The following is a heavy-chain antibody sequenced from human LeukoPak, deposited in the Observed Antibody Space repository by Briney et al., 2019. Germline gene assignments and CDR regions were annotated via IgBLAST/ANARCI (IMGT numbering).Heavy chain of an antibody. CDR3: ARQRYSFDQ. V-gene: IGHV4-39*01. Sequence: TSETLSLTCTVSGGSISSSSYYWGWIRQPPGKGLEWIGSIYYSGTTYYNPSLKSRVTISGDTSKNQFSLKLSSVTAADTAVYYCARQRYSFDQWGQGTLVTVSS. D-gene: IGHD5-18*01. CDR2: IYYSGTT. J-gene: IGHJ4*02. CDR1: GGSISSSSYY.